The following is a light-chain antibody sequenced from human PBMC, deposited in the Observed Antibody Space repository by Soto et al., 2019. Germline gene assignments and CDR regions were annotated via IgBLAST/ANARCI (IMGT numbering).Light chain of an antibody. Sequence: EIELIASPATLSSSRGGRGTLSWRASQAVSSRLAWYQHKPGQAPRLLIYVSGNSATGIPAMFSGSGSGTDFALTISSIEPEDFAVYYGHQGKSWPGTFGQGTKLDSK. J-gene: IGKJ1*01. CDR3: HQGKSWPGT. CDR2: VSG. V-gene: IGKV3-11*01. CDR1: QAVSSR.